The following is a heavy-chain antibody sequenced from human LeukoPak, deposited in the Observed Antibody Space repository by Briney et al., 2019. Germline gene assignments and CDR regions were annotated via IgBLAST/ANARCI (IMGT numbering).Heavy chain of an antibody. CDR1: GYTFTGYY. Sequence: ASVKVSCKASGYTFTGYYMHWARQAPGQGLEWMGWINPNSGGTNYAQKFQGRVTMTRDTSISTAYMELSRLRSDDTAVYYCARDRVVAGLTLKPEFDPWGQGTLVTVSS. V-gene: IGHV1-2*02. CDR3: ARDRVVAGLTLKPEFDP. CDR2: INPNSGGT. J-gene: IGHJ5*02. D-gene: IGHD6-19*01.